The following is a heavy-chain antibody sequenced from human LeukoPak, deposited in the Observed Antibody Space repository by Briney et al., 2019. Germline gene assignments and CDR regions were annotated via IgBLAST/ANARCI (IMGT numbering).Heavy chain of an antibody. CDR2: IYSGGGT. CDR3: ARLVTGTTVVNSGWFDP. D-gene: IGHD4-23*01. V-gene: IGHV3-66*04. Sequence: GRSLRLSCAASGFTVSSNYMTWVRQAPGKGLEYVSVIYSGGGTYYADSVKGRFSISRDNSKSTLYLQMNSLRAEDTAVYYCARLVTGTTVVNSGWFDPWGQGTLVTVSS. CDR1: GFTVSSNY. J-gene: IGHJ5*02.